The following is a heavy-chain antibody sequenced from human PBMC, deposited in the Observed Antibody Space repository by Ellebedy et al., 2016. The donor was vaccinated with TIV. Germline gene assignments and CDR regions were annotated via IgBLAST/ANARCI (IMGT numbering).Heavy chain of an antibody. J-gene: IGHJ4*02. CDR3: ARDAGYDSGGYYPGH. CDR1: GFTSNNYA. CDR2: TSYDETSK. D-gene: IGHD3-22*01. Sequence: GGSLRLSCTASGFTSNNYAMHWVRQAPGKGLEWVAVTSYDETSKFYADSVKGRFTISKDSSKNTLYLQMNTLRIEDTAVYYCARDAGYDSGGYYPGHWGQGTRVTVSS. V-gene: IGHV3-30*03.